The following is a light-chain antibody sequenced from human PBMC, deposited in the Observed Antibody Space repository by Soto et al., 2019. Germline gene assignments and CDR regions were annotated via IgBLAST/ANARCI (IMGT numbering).Light chain of an antibody. J-gene: IGLJ3*02. CDR3: MIWHSNAWV. CDR1: SGINVGTNR. CDR2: YKSDSDK. V-gene: IGLV5-45*03. Sequence: QAVVTQPSSLSASPGASASLTCTLRSGINVGTNRIYWYQQKPGSPPLFLLRYKSDSDKQQGSGVPSRFSGSKDASANAGILLISGLQSEDEADYYCMIWHSNAWVFGGGTKVTVL.